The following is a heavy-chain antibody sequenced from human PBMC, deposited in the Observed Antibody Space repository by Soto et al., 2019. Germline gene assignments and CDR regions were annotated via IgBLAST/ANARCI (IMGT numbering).Heavy chain of an antibody. Sequence: GGSLRLSCAASGFTFSSYNMHWVRQAPGKGLEYVSAISSNGGGTYYANSLKGRFTISRDNSKNTLYLQMGSLRAEDMAVYYCARDGRGLRYFDWLAYFDYWGQGALVTVSS. V-gene: IGHV3-64*01. CDR3: ARDGRGLRYFDWLAYFDY. D-gene: IGHD3-9*01. CDR2: ISSNGGGT. J-gene: IGHJ4*02. CDR1: GFTFSSYN.